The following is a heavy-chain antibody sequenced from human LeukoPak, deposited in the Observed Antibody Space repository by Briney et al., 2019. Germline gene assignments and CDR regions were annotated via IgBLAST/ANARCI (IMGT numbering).Heavy chain of an antibody. Sequence: GASVKVSCKASGYTLTSYYMHWVRQAPGQGLEWMGIITPSGGSTSYAQKFQGRVTMTRDTSTSTVYMELSSLRSEDTAVYYCARVSREGSLFDYWGQGTLVTVSS. CDR1: GYTLTSYY. D-gene: IGHD2-15*01. CDR2: ITPSGGST. CDR3: ARVSREGSLFDY. V-gene: IGHV1-46*03. J-gene: IGHJ4*02.